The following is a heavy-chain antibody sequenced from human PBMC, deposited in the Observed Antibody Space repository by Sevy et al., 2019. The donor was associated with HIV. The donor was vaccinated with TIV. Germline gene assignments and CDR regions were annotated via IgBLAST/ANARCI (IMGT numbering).Heavy chain of an antibody. V-gene: IGHV4-39*01. D-gene: IGHD3-3*01. CDR1: GGSISSSSYY. Sequence: SETLSLTCTVSGGSISSSSYYLGWIRQPPGKGLEWIGSIYYSGSTYYNPSLKSRVTISEDTSKNQFSLKLSSVTAADTAVYYCARHDGDYDFWSGPNWFDPWGQGTLVTVSS. J-gene: IGHJ5*02. CDR2: IYYSGST. CDR3: ARHDGDYDFWSGPNWFDP.